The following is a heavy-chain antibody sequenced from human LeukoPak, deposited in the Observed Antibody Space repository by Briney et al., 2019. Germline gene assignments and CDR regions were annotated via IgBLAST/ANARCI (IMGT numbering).Heavy chain of an antibody. CDR2: IYPRDGST. CDR3: ARDQEGFDY. CDR1: GGTFNNYA. Sequence: GPVKVSFKASGGTFNNYAFSWVRQAPGQGLEWMGMIYPRDGSTSYAQKFQGRVTVTRDTSTSTVHMELSGLRSEDTAVYYCARDQEGFDYRGQGTLVTVSS. V-gene: IGHV1-46*02. J-gene: IGHJ4*02.